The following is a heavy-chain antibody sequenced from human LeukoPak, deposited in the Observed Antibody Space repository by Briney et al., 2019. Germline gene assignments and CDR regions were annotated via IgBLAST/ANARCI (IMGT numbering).Heavy chain of an antibody. Sequence: GGSLRLSCAASGFTFSSYGMHWVRQAPGKGLEWVAVISYDGSNKYYEDSVKGRFTISSDNSKNTLYLQMNSLRAEDTAVYYCAKEKGITMVRGVTDSFDYWGQGTLVTVSS. D-gene: IGHD3-10*01. V-gene: IGHV3-30*18. J-gene: IGHJ4*02. CDR3: AKEKGITMVRGVTDSFDY. CDR2: ISYDGSNK. CDR1: GFTFSSYG.